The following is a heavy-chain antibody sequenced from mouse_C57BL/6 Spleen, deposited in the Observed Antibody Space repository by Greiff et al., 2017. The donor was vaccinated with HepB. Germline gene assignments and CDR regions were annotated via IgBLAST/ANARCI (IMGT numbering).Heavy chain of an antibody. CDR3: ARRGITTVGFDY. CDR1: GYTFTDYY. Sequence: VQLKQSGPELVKPGASVKISCKASGYTFTDYYMNWVKQSHGKSLEWIGDINPNNGGTSYNQKFKGKATLTVDKSSSTAYMELRSLTSEDSAVYYCARRGITTVGFDYWGQGTTLTVSS. D-gene: IGHD1-1*01. V-gene: IGHV1-26*01. CDR2: INPNNGGT. J-gene: IGHJ2*01.